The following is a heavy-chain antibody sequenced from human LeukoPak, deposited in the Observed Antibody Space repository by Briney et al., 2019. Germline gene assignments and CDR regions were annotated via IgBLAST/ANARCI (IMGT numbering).Heavy chain of an antibody. CDR2: ISAYNGNT. D-gene: IGHD3-3*01. V-gene: IGHV1-18*01. CDR3: ARDVLRFLEWLSERYYYYGMDV. Sequence: ASVKVSCKASGYTFTSYGISWVRQAPGQGVEWMGWISAYNGNTNYAQKLQGRVTMTTDTSTSTAYMELRSLRSDDTAVYYCARDVLRFLEWLSERYYYYGMDVWGQGTTVTVSS. J-gene: IGHJ6*02. CDR1: GYTFTSYG.